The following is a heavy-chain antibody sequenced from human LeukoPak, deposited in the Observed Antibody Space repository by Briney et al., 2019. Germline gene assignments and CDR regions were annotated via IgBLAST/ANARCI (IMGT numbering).Heavy chain of an antibody. J-gene: IGHJ4*02. D-gene: IGHD3-3*01. CDR1: GGSFSGYY. CDR2: INHSGST. Sequence: SETLSLTCAVYGGSFSGYYWSWIRQPPGKGLEWIGEINHSGSTNYNPSLKSRVTISVDTSKNQFSLKLSSVTAADTAVYYCAREIWSGFYRKNYFDYWGQGTLVTVSS. CDR3: AREIWSGFYRKNYFDY. V-gene: IGHV4-34*01.